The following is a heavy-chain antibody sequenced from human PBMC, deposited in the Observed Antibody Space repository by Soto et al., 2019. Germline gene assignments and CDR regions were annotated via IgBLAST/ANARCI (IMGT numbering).Heavy chain of an antibody. D-gene: IGHD3-9*01. J-gene: IGHJ6*02. CDR2: ISGSGGST. CDR1: GFTFSSYA. Sequence: GGSLRLSCAASGFTFSSYAMSWVRQAPGKGLEWVSAISGSGGSTYYADSVKGRFTISRDNSKNTLYLQMNSPRAEDTAVYYCAKDGADVLRYFDWLPTGDYYGMDVWGQGTTVTVSS. CDR3: AKDGADVLRYFDWLPTGDYYGMDV. V-gene: IGHV3-23*01.